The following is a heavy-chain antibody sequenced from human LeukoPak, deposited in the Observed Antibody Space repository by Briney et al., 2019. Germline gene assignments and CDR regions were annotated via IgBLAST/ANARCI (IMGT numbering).Heavy chain of an antibody. Sequence: SETLSLTCTVSGGSISSYYWSWIRQPPGKGLGWIGYIYYGGSTNYNPSLKSRVTISVDTSKNQFSLKLSSVTAADTAVYYCARDKKGASCYDYWGQGTLVTVSS. D-gene: IGHD2-2*01. CDR1: GGSISSYY. J-gene: IGHJ4*02. CDR2: IYYGGST. V-gene: IGHV4-59*01. CDR3: ARDKKGASCYDY.